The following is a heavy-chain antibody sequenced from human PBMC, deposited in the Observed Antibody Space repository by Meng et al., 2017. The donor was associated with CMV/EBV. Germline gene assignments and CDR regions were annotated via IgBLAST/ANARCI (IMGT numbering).Heavy chain of an antibody. Sequence: QRQLQRLDPGLVTPSDTLSLTGTVAGGSSSSRSYYWGWIRQHPGKGLERIGGIYYSGSTYYNPSLKSRVTISVDTSKNQLSLKLSSVTAADTAVYYCARYYYDSSGYLDYWGQGTLVTVSS. D-gene: IGHD3-22*01. CDR3: ARYYYDSSGYLDY. J-gene: IGHJ4*02. CDR1: GGSSSSRSYY. V-gene: IGHV4-39*07. CDR2: IYYSGST.